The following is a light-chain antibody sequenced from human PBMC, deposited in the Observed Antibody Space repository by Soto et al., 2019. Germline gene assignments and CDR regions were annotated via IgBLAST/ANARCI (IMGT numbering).Light chain of an antibody. Sequence: DIVMTQSPLSLPVTPGEPASISCRSSQSLLHSNGYNYLDWYLQKPGQSPQLLIYLGSNRASGVTDRFSGSGSGTDFTLNISRVEAEDVGVYYCMQALQTPFTFGPGTKVDIK. CDR3: MQALQTPFT. CDR1: QSLLHSNGYNY. V-gene: IGKV2-28*01. CDR2: LGS. J-gene: IGKJ3*01.